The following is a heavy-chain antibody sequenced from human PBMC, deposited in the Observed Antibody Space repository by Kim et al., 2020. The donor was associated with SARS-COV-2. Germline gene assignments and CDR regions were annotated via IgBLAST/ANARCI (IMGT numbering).Heavy chain of an antibody. D-gene: IGHD1-1*01. CDR1: GGSISRSNSH. V-gene: IGHV4-39*01. J-gene: IGHJ5*02. CDR2: VYYSGST. Sequence: SETLSLTCTVSGGSISRSNSHWGWIRQPPGKGLEGIGCVYYSGSTFYNPSLKSRVTISIATSQNQLSLKLTSATAADTAEYYCARLAMTGIGGRGWFDP. CDR3: ARLAMTGIGGRGWFDP.